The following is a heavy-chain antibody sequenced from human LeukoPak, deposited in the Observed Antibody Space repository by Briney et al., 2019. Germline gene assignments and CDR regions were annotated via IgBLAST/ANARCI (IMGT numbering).Heavy chain of an antibody. J-gene: IGHJ2*01. CDR3: ARDEGSYPYASFSYCYFDL. CDR1: EFTFSSYW. Sequence: GGSLRLSCAASEFTFSSYWMHWVRQAPGKGLVWVSRINSDGSSTSYADSVKGRFTISRDNAKNTLYLQLNSLTAEDTAVYYCARDEGSYPYASFSYCYFDLWGRGTLVTVSS. CDR2: INSDGSST. D-gene: IGHD5-18*01. V-gene: IGHV3-74*01.